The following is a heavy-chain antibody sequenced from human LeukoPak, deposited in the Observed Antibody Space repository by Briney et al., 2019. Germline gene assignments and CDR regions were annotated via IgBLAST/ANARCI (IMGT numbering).Heavy chain of an antibody. CDR3: ARELWFDP. CDR1: GVTSNY. V-gene: IGHV3-53*05. J-gene: IGHJ5*02. Sequence: PGGSLRLSCAASGVTSNYFTWVRQAPGKGLEWVSVIYNGGTTYYADSVKGRFTISRDNSKNTLYLQMNSLRAEDTAVYYCARELWFDPWGQGTLVTVSS. CDR2: IYNGGTT.